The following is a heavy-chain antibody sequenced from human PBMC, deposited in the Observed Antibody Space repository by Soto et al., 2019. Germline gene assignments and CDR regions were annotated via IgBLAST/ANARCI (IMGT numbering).Heavy chain of an antibody. Sequence: SETLSLTCTVSGGSISSSSHYWGWIRQPPGKGLEWIGSIYYSGNAYSNPSLRSRVTISVDTSKNQFSLKLSSVTAADTAVYYCARYGSNWFDPWGQGTLVTVSS. CDR3: ARYGSNWFDP. J-gene: IGHJ5*02. CDR2: IYYSGNA. D-gene: IGHD4-17*01. CDR1: GGSISSSSHY. V-gene: IGHV4-39*01.